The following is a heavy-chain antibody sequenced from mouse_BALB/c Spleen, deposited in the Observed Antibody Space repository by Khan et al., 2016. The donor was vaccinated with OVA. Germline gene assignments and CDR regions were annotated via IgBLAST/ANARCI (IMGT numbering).Heavy chain of an antibody. CDR2: MSSGGDYT. CDR1: GFTFSSYS. J-gene: IGHJ3*01. V-gene: IGHV5-6*01. D-gene: IGHD4-1*01. CDR3: ARDITGSFAY. Sequence: EVELVESGGDLVKPGGSLKLSCAASGFTFSSYSMSWVRQIPDNRLEWVATMSSGGDYTYYPDSVKGRFTISRDNAKNTPYLQMSSLKSEDTAMYCGARDITGSFAYWGQGTLVTVSA.